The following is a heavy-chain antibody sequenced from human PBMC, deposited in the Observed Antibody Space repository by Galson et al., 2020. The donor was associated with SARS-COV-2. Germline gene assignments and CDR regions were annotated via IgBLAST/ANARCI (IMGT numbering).Heavy chain of an antibody. V-gene: IGHV3-7*03. J-gene: IGHJ4*02. Sequence: GGSLRLSCAASGFTFSTYWMSWVRQAPGKGLEWVANIKEDGSEKYYVDSVKGRFTISRDNAKNSLYLQMNSLRAEDTAVYYCTSSWSVAYWGQGTLVTVSS. D-gene: IGHD2-21*01. CDR2: IKEDGSEK. CDR3: TSSWSVAY. CDR1: GFTFSTYW.